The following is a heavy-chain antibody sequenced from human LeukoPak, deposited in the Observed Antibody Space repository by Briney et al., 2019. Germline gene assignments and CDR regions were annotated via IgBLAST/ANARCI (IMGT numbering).Heavy chain of an antibody. J-gene: IGHJ4*02. CDR3: ARKGGDY. V-gene: IGHV4-4*07. CDR2: IYFTGTA. CDR1: GTSLSPFH. Sequence: SETLSLTCTVSGTSLSPFHWTWFRQPAGQRLEWIGLIYFTGTATLNPSLRSRVAMSEDLAKNQLFLKLASMTAADTAMYYCARKGGDYWGQGTLVSVSS.